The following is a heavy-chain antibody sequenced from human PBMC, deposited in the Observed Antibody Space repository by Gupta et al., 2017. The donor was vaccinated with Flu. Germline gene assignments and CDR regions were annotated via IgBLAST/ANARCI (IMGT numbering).Heavy chain of an antibody. CDR3: ARVGRDYYDSSGHVDY. Sequence: QVQLHQSGAGLFKPSETLSLTCAVYGGSFSVYYWCWIRKPPGKGLEWIGEINHTGSTNYNPSLKSRVTISVDTSKNQFSLKLSSVTAADTAVYYCARVGRDYYDSSGHVDYWGQGTLVTVSS. CDR2: INHTGST. CDR1: GGSFSVYY. D-gene: IGHD3-22*01. J-gene: IGHJ4*02. V-gene: IGHV4-34*01.